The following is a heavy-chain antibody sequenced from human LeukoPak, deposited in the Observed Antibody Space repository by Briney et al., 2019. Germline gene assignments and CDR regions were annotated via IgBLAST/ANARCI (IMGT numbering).Heavy chain of an antibody. CDR2: ITGSGGST. D-gene: IGHD5-24*01. V-gene: IGHV3-23*01. Sequence: QPGGSLRLSCAASGFTFSDYALSWVRQAPGKGLDWVSAITGSGGSTYYADSVKGRFTISRDSSKNTLYLQMSSLRAEDTAVYYCARVGNYHFDPWGQGTLVTVSS. J-gene: IGHJ5*02. CDR3: ARVGNYHFDP. CDR1: GFTFSDYA.